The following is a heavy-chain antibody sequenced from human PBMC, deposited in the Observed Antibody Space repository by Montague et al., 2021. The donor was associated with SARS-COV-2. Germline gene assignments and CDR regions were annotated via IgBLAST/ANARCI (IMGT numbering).Heavy chain of an antibody. D-gene: IGHD3-10*01. CDR3: ARARSGRLFDY. Sequence: SETLSLTCTVSGGSISSYYWSWIRRPPGKGLEWIGYIYYSGSTNXNPSLKSRVTISVDTSKNQFSLKLSSVTAADTAVYYCARARSGRLFDYWGQGTLVTVSP. J-gene: IGHJ4*02. V-gene: IGHV4-59*01. CDR1: GGSISSYY. CDR2: IYYSGST.